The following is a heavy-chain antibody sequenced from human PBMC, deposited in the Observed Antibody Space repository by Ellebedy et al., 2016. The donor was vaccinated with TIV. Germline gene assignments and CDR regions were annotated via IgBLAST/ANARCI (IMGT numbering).Heavy chain of an antibody. D-gene: IGHD7-27*01. CDR2: SFTSGSP. CDR1: GGSISSYS. J-gene: IGHJ4*02. V-gene: IGHV4-4*07. Sequence: MPSETLSLTCTVSGGSISSYSWSWIRQPAGEGLEWIGRSFTSGSPNFNPSLKSRVTMSVDTSKNQFSLKLSSVTAADTAVYYCARDTVTANWGPLFDYWGQGTLVTVSS. CDR3: ARDTVTANWGPLFDY.